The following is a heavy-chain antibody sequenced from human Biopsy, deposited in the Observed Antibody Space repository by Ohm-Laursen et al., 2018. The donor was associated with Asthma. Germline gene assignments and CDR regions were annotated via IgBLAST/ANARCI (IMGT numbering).Heavy chain of an antibody. V-gene: IGHV1-2*06. J-gene: IGHJ4*02. D-gene: IGHD4-17*01. Sequence: ASVKVSCKASGYTFTDYHMHWVRQAPGQGLEWMGRISPNNGGTNYAQKFQGRVTMTRDRSISTAYMELSSLSSDDTAVYYCASDFPKDYVRYNFQFWGQGTLVTVSS. CDR2: ISPNNGGT. CDR1: GYTFTDYH. CDR3: ASDFPKDYVRYNFQF.